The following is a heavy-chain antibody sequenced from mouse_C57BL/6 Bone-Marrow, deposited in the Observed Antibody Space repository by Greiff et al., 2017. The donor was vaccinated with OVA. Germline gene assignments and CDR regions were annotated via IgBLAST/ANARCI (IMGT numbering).Heavy chain of an antibody. Sequence: EVQLVESGGGLVKPGGSLKLSCAASGFTFSSYAMSWVRQTPEKRLEWVATISDGGSYTYYPDNVQGRFTISRDNAKNNLYLQMSHLKSEDTAMYYCARDLGYYPWFAYWGQGTLVTVSA. CDR3: ARDLGYYPWFAY. CDR1: GFTFSSYA. D-gene: IGHD2-12*01. J-gene: IGHJ3*01. CDR2: ISDGGSYT. V-gene: IGHV5-4*01.